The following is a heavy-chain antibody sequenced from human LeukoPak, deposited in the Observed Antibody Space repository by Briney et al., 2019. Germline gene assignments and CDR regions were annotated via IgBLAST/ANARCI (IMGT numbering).Heavy chain of an antibody. J-gene: IGHJ4*02. CDR1: GGTFSNYA. CDR2: IIPIFGTA. V-gene: IGHV1-69*06. CDR3: ARDNDSRDAPHFDY. D-gene: IGHD3-16*01. Sequence: SVKVSCKASGGTFSNYAISWVRQAPGQGLEWMGGIIPIFGTANYAQKFRGRVTITADKSTRTAYMELSSLRSEDTAVYYCARDNDSRDAPHFDYWGQGTLVTVSS.